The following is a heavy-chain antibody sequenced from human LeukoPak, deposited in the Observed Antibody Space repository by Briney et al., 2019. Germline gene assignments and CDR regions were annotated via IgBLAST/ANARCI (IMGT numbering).Heavy chain of an antibody. D-gene: IGHD5-18*01. CDR2: ISSTSTSI. CDR1: GFSFSYNN. V-gene: IGHV3-48*01. J-gene: IGHJ4*02. CDR3: ATYPGYTYEVEAPRPARGY. Sequence: AGSLTLSCSASGFSFSYNNMNWVRQAPRQGLEWVSYISSTSTSISYADSVMGRFSISRDKNSLYLQMNSLRADDTAVYYCATYPGYTYEVEAPRPARGYWGQGTLVTVSS.